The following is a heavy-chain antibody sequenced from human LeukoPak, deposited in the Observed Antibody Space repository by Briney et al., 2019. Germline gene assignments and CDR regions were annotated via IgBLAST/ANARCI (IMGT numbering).Heavy chain of an antibody. Sequence: SETLSHTCTVSRYSISSPYYWSWIRQPPGKGLEWIGYISYSGSTNYNPSLKSRVTISLDTSKNQFSLRLSSVTAADTAVYYCARVRPRSCITYWGQGTLVTVSS. J-gene: IGHJ4*02. V-gene: IGHV4-59*01. D-gene: IGHD2-15*01. CDR1: RYSISSPYY. CDR3: ARVRPRSCITY. CDR2: ISYSGST.